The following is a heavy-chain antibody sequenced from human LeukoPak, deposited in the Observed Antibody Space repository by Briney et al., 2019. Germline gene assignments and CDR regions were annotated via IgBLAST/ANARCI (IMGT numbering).Heavy chain of an antibody. CDR2: IKQDGSEK. CDR1: GYTFSSYW. CDR3: AREYDSSGYPFDV. V-gene: IGHV3-7*01. Sequence: GGSLRLSCAASGYTFSSYWMSWVRQAPGKGLEWVANIKQDGSEKYYVDSVKGRFTISRDNAKNSLYLQMNSLRAEDTAVYYCAREYDSSGYPFDVWGQGTLVTVSS. D-gene: IGHD3-22*01. J-gene: IGHJ4*02.